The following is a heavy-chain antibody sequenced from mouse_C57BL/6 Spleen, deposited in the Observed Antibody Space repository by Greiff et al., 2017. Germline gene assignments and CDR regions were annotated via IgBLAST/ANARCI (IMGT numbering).Heavy chain of an antibody. V-gene: IGHV5-9-1*02. J-gene: IGHJ2*01. CDR2: ISSGGDYI. CDR3: TRDRDSNYYGSSLDY. Sequence: EVQLVESGEGLVKPGGSLKLSCAASGFTFSSYAMSWVRQTPEKRLEWVAYISSGGDYIYYADTVKGRFTISRDNARNTLYLQMSSLKSEDTAMYYCTRDRDSNYYGSSLDYWGQGTTLTVSS. D-gene: IGHD1-1*01. CDR1: GFTFSSYA.